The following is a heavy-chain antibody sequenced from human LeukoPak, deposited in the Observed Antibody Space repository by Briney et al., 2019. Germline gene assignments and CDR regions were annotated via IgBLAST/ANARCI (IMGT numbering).Heavy chain of an antibody. J-gene: IGHJ5*02. CDR1: GGSNSSFY. D-gene: IGHD2-15*01. Sequence: SETLSLTCSVSGGSNSSFYYTWIRQPAGKGLEWIGRISSSGTANYYPSLKSRVTMSLDTSKNQFSLKLRSVTAADAAMYYCASDHRVRGGSNYLDPWGQGILVTVPS. V-gene: IGHV4-4*07. CDR2: ISSSGTA. CDR3: ASDHRVRGGSNYLDP.